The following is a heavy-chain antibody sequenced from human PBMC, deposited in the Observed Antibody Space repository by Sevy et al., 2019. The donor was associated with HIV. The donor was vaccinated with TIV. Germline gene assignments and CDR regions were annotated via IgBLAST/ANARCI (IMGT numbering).Heavy chain of an antibody. CDR3: ARVRVYCSGGSCKPGGWFDP. V-gene: IGHV1-2*02. J-gene: IGHJ5*02. CDR1: GYTFTGYY. D-gene: IGHD2-15*01. Sequence: ASVKVSCKASGYTFTGYYMHWVRQAPGQGLEWMGGINPNSGGTNYAQKFQGRVTMTRATSISTAYMELSRLRSDDTAVYYCARVRVYCSGGSCKPGGWFDPWGQGTLVTVSS. CDR2: INPNSGGT.